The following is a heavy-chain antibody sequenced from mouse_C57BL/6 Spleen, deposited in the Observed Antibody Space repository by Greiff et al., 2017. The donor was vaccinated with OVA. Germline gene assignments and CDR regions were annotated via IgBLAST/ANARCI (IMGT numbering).Heavy chain of an antibody. CDR2: INPNNGGT. CDR1: GYTFTDYY. Sequence: EVQLQQSGPELVKPGASVKISCKASGYTFTDYYMNWVKQSHGKSLEWIGDINPNNGGTSYNQKFKGKATLTVDKSSSTAYMELRSLTSEDSAVYYCASLYYDYDEDYFDYWGQGTTLTVSS. V-gene: IGHV1-26*01. D-gene: IGHD2-4*01. J-gene: IGHJ2*01. CDR3: ASLYYDYDEDYFDY.